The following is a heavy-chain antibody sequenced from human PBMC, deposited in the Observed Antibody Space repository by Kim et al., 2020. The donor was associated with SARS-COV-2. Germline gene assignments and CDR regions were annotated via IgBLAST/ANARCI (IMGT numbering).Heavy chain of an antibody. J-gene: IGHJ6*02. D-gene: IGHD3-22*01. CDR2: IYYSGST. V-gene: IGHV4-59*01. Sequence: SETLSLTCTVSGGSISSYYWSWIRQPPGKGLEWIGYIYYSGSTNYNPSLKSRVTISVDTSKNQFSLKLSSVTAADTAVYYCARVYDSSGYYSPPSYYGMDVWGQGTTVTVSS. CDR3: ARVYDSSGYYSPPSYYGMDV. CDR1: GGSISSYY.